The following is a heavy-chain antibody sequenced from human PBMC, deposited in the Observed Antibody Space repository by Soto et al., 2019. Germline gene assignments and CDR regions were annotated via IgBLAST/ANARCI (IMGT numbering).Heavy chain of an antibody. CDR1: GGSISSSSYY. J-gene: IGHJ4*02. D-gene: IGHD6-13*01. CDR3: ARQVKGIAAAGPYYFDY. CDR2: IYYSGST. V-gene: IGHV4-39*01. Sequence: SETLSVTCTVSGGSISSSSYYWGWIRQPPGKGLEWIGSIYYSGSTYYNPSLKSRVTISVDTSKNQFSLKLSSVTAADTAVYYCARQVKGIAAAGPYYFDYWGQGTLVTVSS.